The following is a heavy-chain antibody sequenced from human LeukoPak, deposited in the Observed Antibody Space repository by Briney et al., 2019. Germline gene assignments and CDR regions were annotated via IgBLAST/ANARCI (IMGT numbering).Heavy chain of an antibody. Sequence: SQTLSLTCAVSGGSISSGGYSWSWIRQPPGEGLEWIGYIYHSGSTYYNPSLKSRVTISVDRSKNQFSLKLSSVTAADTAVYYCARAGYDFWSGYSNWFDPWGQGTLVTVSS. CDR3: ARAGYDFWSGYSNWFDP. J-gene: IGHJ5*02. CDR2: IYHSGST. V-gene: IGHV4-30-2*01. CDR1: GGSISSGGYS. D-gene: IGHD3-3*01.